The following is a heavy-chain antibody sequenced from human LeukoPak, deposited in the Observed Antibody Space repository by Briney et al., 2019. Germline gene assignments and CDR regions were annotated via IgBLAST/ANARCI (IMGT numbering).Heavy chain of an antibody. CDR3: AKDHRYDSSGYYYVDPLGY. CDR2: ISYDGSNK. J-gene: IGHJ4*02. CDR1: GFTFSSYG. V-gene: IGHV3-30*18. Sequence: GGSLRLSCAASGFTFSSYGMHWVRQAPGKGLEWVAVISYDGSNKYYADSVKGRFTISRDNSKNTLYLQMNSLRAEDTAVYYCAKDHRYDSSGYYYVDPLGYWGQGTLVTVSS. D-gene: IGHD3-22*01.